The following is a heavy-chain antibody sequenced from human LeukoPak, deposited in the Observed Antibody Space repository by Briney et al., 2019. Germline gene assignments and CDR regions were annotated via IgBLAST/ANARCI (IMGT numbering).Heavy chain of an antibody. J-gene: IGHJ5*02. CDR2: ISWNSGSI. Sequence: GGSLRLSCAASGFTFDDYAMHWVRQAPGKGLEWVSGISWNSGSIGYADSVKGRFTISRDNAKNTLYLQMNSLRAEDTAVYYCAPYNWFDPWGQGTLVTVSS. CDR3: APYNWFDP. V-gene: IGHV3-9*01. CDR1: GFTFDDYA.